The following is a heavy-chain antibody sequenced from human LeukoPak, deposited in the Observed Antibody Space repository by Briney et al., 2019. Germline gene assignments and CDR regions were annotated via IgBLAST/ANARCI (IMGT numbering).Heavy chain of an antibody. CDR2: IWYDGTNK. D-gene: IGHD4-17*01. V-gene: IGHV3-33*01. CDR3: ARGVPYWTVTGFYGVDV. J-gene: IGHJ6*02. CDR1: GLTFSNYG. Sequence: GGSLRLSCAAAGLTFSNYGMHLVRQAPGKGLEWVAVIWYDGTNKYYADSVKGRFTISRDNSKKTLYLRMNSLRAEDTAVYYCARGVPYWTVTGFYGVDVWGQGTTVTVSS.